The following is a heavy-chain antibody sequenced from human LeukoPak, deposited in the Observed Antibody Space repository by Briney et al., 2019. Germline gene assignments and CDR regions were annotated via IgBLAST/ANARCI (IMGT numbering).Heavy chain of an antibody. Sequence: PGGSLRLSCAASGFSFSTYWMTWVRQAPGKGLEWVANMKQDGSEKYYVDSVKGRFTISRDNAKNSLYLQMNSLRAEDTAVYYCARDQRGSYYGFFDYWGQGTLVTVSS. CDR1: GFSFSTYW. CDR3: ARDQRGSYYGFFDY. J-gene: IGHJ4*02. CDR2: MKQDGSEK. V-gene: IGHV3-7*01. D-gene: IGHD1-26*01.